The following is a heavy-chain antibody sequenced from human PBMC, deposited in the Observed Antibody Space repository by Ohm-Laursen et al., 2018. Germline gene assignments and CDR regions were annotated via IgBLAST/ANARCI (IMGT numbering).Heavy chain of an antibody. CDR2: INPNNGAT. V-gene: IGHV1-2*02. CDR1: GYTFTGYY. J-gene: IGHJ4*02. CDR3: ARQPKNSFDY. Sequence: ASVKVSCKTSGYTFTGYYVHWVRQAPGQGLDWMGWINPNNGATDYAQKFQGRVTMSRDTSISTAYMELTSLISDDTAVYYCARQPKNSFDYWGQGTLVTVSS.